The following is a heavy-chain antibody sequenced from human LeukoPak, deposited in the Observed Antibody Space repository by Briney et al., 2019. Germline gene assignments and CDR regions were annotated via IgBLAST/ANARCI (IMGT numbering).Heavy chain of an antibody. CDR3: ARVYCSSSNCYDYYFDY. CDR2: IYTSGST. Sequence: SETLSLTCTVSGGSISSYYWSWIRQPAGKGLEWIGRIYTSGSTNYNPSLKSRVTISVDTSKNQFSLKLSSVTAADTAVYYCARVYCSSSNCYDYYFDYWGQGTLVTVSS. J-gene: IGHJ4*02. D-gene: IGHD2-2*01. CDR1: GGSISSYY. V-gene: IGHV4-4*07.